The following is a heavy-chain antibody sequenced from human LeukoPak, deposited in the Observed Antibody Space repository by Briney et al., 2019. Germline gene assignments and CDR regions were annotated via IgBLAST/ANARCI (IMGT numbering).Heavy chain of an antibody. D-gene: IGHD3-22*01. CDR1: GFTFSSYA. CDR3: AKDKPHYYDSSGYLGVVY. Sequence: GGSLRLSCAASGFTFSSYAMSWVRQAPGKGLEWVSAISGSGGSTYYADSVKGRFTISGDNSKNTLYLQMNSLGAEDTAVYYCAKDKPHYYDSSGYLGVVYWGQGTLVTVSS. V-gene: IGHV3-23*01. J-gene: IGHJ4*02. CDR2: ISGSGGST.